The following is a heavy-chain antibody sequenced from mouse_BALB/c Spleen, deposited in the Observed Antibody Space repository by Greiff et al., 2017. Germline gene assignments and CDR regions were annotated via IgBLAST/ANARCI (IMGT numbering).Heavy chain of an antibody. V-gene: IGHV1-63*02. J-gene: IGHJ4*01. CDR1: GYTFTNYW. D-gene: IGHD2-14*01. CDR3: ARKGDYRYDVYAMDY. Sequence: QVQLQQSGAELVRPGTSVKISCKASGYTFTNYWLGWVKQRPGHGLEWIGDIYPGGGYTNYNEKFKGKATLTADTSSSTAYMQLSSLTSEDSAVYFCARKGDYRYDVYAMDYWGQGTSVTVSS. CDR2: IYPGGGYT.